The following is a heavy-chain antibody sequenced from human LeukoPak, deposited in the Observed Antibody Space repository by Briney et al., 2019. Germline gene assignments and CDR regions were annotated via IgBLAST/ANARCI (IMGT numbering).Heavy chain of an antibody. CDR3: ARGDTVTTNHFDY. Sequence: PGGSLRLSCAASGFTFISYSMNWVRQAPGKGLEWVSSISNSSPNIYYADSVKGRFTISRDNGKNSLYLQMNSLRAEDTAVYYCARGDTVTTNHFDYWGQGTLVTVSS. V-gene: IGHV3-21*01. CDR2: ISNSSPNI. CDR1: GFTFISYS. D-gene: IGHD4-17*01. J-gene: IGHJ4*02.